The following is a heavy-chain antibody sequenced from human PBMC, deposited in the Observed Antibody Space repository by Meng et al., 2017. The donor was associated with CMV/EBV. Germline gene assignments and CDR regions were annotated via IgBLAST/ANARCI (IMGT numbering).Heavy chain of an antibody. J-gene: IGHJ4*03. CDR3: ARDAGTFLAYRGYFDY. CDR2: IIPILGIA. V-gene: IGHV1-69*10. D-gene: IGHD3-3*02. Sequence: VKVSCKASGGTFSSYAISWVRQAPGQGLEWMGGIIPILGIANYAQKFQGRVTITADKSTSTAYMELSSLRSEDTAVYYCARDAGTFLAYRGYFDYWGQGTMVTVSS. CDR1: GGTFSSYA.